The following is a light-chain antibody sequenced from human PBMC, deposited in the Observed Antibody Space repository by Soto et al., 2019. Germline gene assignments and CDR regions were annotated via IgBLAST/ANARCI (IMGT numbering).Light chain of an antibody. CDR3: GSWDSSLSANV. Sequence: QSVLTQPPSVSAAPGQRVTISCSGSSSNIGGNSVSWYQQLPGTAPKLLIYDDDKRPSGIPDRFSGSKSGTSATLGITGLQTGDYADYYGGSWDSSLSANVCGSGTKVTVL. CDR2: DDD. CDR1: SSNIGGNS. J-gene: IGLJ1*01. V-gene: IGLV1-51*01.